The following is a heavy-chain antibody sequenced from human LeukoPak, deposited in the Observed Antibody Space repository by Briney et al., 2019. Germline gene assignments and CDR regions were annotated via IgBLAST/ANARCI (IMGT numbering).Heavy chain of an antibody. CDR2: INPNSGGT. J-gene: IGHJ4*02. CDR1: GYTFTGYY. Sequence: ASVKVSCKASGYTFTGYYTHWVRQAPGQGLEWMGWINPNSGGTNYAQKFQGRVTMTRDTSISTAYMELSRLRSDDTAVYYCARGLAYCGGDCYRFDYWGQGTLVTVSS. D-gene: IGHD2-21*02. CDR3: ARGLAYCGGDCYRFDY. V-gene: IGHV1-2*02.